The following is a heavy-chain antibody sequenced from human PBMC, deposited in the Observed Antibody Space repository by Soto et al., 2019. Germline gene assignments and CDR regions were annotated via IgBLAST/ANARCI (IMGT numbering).Heavy chain of an antibody. CDR3: ARGRRYYYDSSGEKFDY. V-gene: IGHV4-34*01. CDR2: INHSGST. Sequence: SETLSLTCAVYGGSFSGYYWSWIRQPPGKGLEWIGEINHSGSTNYNPSLKSRVTISVDTSKNQFSLKLSSVTAADTAVYYCARGRRYYYDSSGEKFDYWGQGTLVTVSS. CDR1: GGSFSGYY. J-gene: IGHJ4*02. D-gene: IGHD3-22*01.